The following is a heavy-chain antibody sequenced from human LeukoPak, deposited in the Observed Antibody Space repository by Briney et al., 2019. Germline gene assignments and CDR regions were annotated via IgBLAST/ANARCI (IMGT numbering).Heavy chain of an antibody. D-gene: IGHD1-1*01. CDR3: ASQGGTYDAFDI. V-gene: IGHV3-30-3*01. CDR2: ISYDGSNK. CDR1: GFTFSSYA. J-gene: IGHJ3*02. Sequence: GRSLRLSCAASGFTFSSYAMHWVRQAPGKGLEWVAVISYDGSNKYYADSVKGRFTISRDNSKNTLYLQMNSLRAEDTAVYYCASQGGTYDAFDIWGQGTMVTVSS.